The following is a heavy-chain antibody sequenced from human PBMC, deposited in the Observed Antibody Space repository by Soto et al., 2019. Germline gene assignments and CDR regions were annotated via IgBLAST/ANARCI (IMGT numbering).Heavy chain of an antibody. J-gene: IGHJ3*02. CDR3: ERDRGYRHDTFDI. CDR2: IGAYNGDT. Sequence: QVQLVQSGAEVKNPGASVKVSCKASGYSFSSYGISWVRQAPGQGLEWVGWIGAYNGDTNYAQKLQGRVTLTTDTSTSTAYMELTSLRSDDTAMYYCERDRGYRHDTFDIWGQGTMVIVNS. CDR1: GYSFSSYG. D-gene: IGHD3-10*01. V-gene: IGHV1-18*01.